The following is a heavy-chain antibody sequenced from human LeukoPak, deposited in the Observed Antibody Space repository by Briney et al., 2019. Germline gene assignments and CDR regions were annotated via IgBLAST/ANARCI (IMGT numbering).Heavy chain of an antibody. CDR1: GDPINNYY. Sequence: KPSETLSLTCTVSGDPINNYYWSWIRQPAGKGLEWIGRIYTSGSTNYNPSLKSRVTMSLDTSKNQFSLKLSSVTAADTAVYYCARGLRRGSGSYAYNWFDPWGQGTLVTVSS. D-gene: IGHD3-10*01. J-gene: IGHJ5*02. V-gene: IGHV4-4*07. CDR3: ARGLRRGSGSYAYNWFDP. CDR2: IYTSGST.